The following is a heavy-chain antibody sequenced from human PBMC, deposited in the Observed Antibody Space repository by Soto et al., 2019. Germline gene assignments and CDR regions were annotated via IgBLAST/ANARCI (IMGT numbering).Heavy chain of an antibody. CDR3: ARDFHPFYGMDV. CDR2: ISSSSSYI. V-gene: IGHV3-21*01. J-gene: IGHJ6*02. Sequence: GGSLRLSCAGSGFNFRSYSMHWVRQAPGKGLEWVSSISSSSSYIYYADSVKGRFTISRDNAKNSLYLQMNSLRAEDTAVYYCARDFHPFYGMDVWGQGTTVTVSS. CDR1: GFNFRSYS.